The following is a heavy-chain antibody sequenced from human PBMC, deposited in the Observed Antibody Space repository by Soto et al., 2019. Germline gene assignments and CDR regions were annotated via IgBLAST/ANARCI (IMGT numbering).Heavy chain of an antibody. CDR2: IYYSGST. V-gene: IGHV4-59*01. CDR3: ARTYGDCFDY. J-gene: IGHJ4*01. Sequence: SETRSLTCTVSGGSIRSYYWSWIRQPPGKGLEWIGNIYYSGSTNYNPSLKSRVTISVDTSKNQFSLKLSSVTAADTAVYYCARTYGDCFDYWGQGTLVTVSS. CDR1: GGSIRSYY. D-gene: IGHD4-17*01.